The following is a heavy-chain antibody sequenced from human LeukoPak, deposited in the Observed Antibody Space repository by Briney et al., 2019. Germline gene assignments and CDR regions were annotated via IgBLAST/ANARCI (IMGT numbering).Heavy chain of an antibody. CDR1: GFTFSSA. CDR2: ISGSGGST. Sequence: GGSLRLSCAASGFTFSSAMTWVRQAPGKGLEWVSAISGSGGSTYYADSVKGRFTISRDNSKNTLYLQMNSLRAEDTAVYYCAKDRYVVVPAAFDYWGQGTLVTVSS. CDR3: AKDRYVVVPAAFDY. V-gene: IGHV3-23*01. D-gene: IGHD2-2*01. J-gene: IGHJ4*02.